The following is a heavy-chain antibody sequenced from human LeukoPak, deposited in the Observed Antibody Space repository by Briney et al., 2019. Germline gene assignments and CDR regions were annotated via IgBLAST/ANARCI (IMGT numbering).Heavy chain of an antibody. J-gene: IGHJ4*02. Sequence: PGGSLRLSCAASGFTVSSNYMTWVRQAPGKGLEWVAVISYDGSNKYYADSVKGRFTISRDNSKNTLYLQMNSLRAEDTAVYYCARDIGSGSYYQYWGQGTLVTVSS. D-gene: IGHD1-26*01. CDR2: ISYDGSNK. CDR3: ARDIGSGSYYQY. V-gene: IGHV3-30-3*01. CDR1: GFTVSSNY.